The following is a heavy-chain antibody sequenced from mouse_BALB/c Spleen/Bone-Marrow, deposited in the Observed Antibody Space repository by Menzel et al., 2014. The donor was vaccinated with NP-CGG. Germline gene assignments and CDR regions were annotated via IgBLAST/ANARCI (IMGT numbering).Heavy chain of an antibody. CDR2: ISSGTSTI. J-gene: IGHJ4*01. V-gene: IGHV5-17*02. CDR3: ARDDGYYIRNAMDY. D-gene: IGHD2-3*01. Sequence: EVMLVESGGGLVQPGGSRKLSCAASGFTFSSFGMHWVRQAPERGLEWVAYISSGTSTIYYADTVKGRFTISRDNPKNTLFLQMTSLRSEDTAMYYCARDDGYYIRNAMDYWGQGTSVTVSP. CDR1: GFTFSSFG.